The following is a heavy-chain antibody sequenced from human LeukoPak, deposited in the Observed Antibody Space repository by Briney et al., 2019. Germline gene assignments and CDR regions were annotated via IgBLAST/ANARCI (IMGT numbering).Heavy chain of an antibody. V-gene: IGHV1-2*02. CDR3: ARTSHESVLYWSDP. D-gene: IGHD3-16*01. J-gene: IGHJ5*02. CDR2: INPNSGGT. CDR1: GYTFTGYY. Sequence: ASVRVSCKASGYTFTGYYMHWVRQAPGQGLEWMGWINPNSGGTNYAQKFQGRVTMTRDTSISTAYMELRSLRSDDTAVYYCARTSHESVLYWSDPWGLGTLVNVSS.